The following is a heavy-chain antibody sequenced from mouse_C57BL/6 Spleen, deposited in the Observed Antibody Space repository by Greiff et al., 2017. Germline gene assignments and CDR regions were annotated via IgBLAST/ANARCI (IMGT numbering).Heavy chain of an antibody. Sequence: VKLMESGAELVKPGASVKISCKASGYAFSSYWMNWVKQRPGTGLEWIGQIYPGDGDTNYNGKFKGKATLTADKSSSTAYMQLSSLTSEDSAVYFCARFYDGGFAYWGQGTLVTVSA. CDR1: GYAFSSYW. J-gene: IGHJ3*01. D-gene: IGHD2-3*01. CDR2: IYPGDGDT. V-gene: IGHV1-80*01. CDR3: ARFYDGGFAY.